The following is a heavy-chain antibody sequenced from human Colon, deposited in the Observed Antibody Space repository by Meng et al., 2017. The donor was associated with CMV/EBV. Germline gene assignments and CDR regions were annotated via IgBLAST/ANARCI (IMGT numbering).Heavy chain of an antibody. V-gene: IGHV1-18*01. Sequence: QVQLVQTGAEVKKPGASVKVSCKASGYTFTNYGISWVRQAPGQGLEWMGWISAYTGDTYYAQKFQGRVTMTTDTSTSTAYMELRSLRSDDTDVYYCVRESQSGSYIYLQHWGQGTLVTVSS. J-gene: IGHJ1*01. CDR3: VRESQSGSYIYLQH. CDR2: ISAYTGDT. D-gene: IGHD1-26*01. CDR1: GYTFTNYG.